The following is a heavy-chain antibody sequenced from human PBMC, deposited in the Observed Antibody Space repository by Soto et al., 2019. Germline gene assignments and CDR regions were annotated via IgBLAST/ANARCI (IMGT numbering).Heavy chain of an antibody. CDR2: ISYDGSNK. Sequence: GGSLRLSCAASGFTFSSYGMHWVRQAPGKGLEWVAVISYDGSNKYYADSVKGRFTISRDNSKNTLYLQMNSLRAEDTAVYYCAKDRLDSYGYTYFDYWGQGTLVTVSS. D-gene: IGHD5-18*01. CDR3: AKDRLDSYGYTYFDY. CDR1: GFTFSSYG. J-gene: IGHJ4*02. V-gene: IGHV3-30*18.